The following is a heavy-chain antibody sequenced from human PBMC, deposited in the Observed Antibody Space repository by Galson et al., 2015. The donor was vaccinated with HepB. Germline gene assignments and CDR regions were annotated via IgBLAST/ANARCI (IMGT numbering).Heavy chain of an antibody. D-gene: IGHD6-13*01. CDR3: ARDVRIAATGTTQPWGMDV. J-gene: IGHJ6*02. V-gene: IGHV3-33*01. Sequence: SLRLSCAASGFSFSTYGMHWVRQAPGQGLEWVAVIWYDGSNKFYGDSVEGRFTIARDNSNNTLFLEMNSLRVEDTAVYYCARDVRIAATGTTQPWGMDVWGQGTPVTVSS. CDR2: IWYDGSNK. CDR1: GFSFSTYG.